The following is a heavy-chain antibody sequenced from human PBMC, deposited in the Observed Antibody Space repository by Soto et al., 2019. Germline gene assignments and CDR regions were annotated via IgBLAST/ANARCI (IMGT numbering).Heavy chain of an antibody. CDR2: INPDGGGT. V-gene: IGHV1-46*01. Sequence: QVQLVQSGAEVKKPGASVKVSCKASGYTFTSYYMHWVRLAPGQGLEWMGIINPDGGGTSYAQHFQGRVIMTRDTSTSKVYMEMSSLRSEDTAVYYCAVGGNYLSMDVWGQGTTVTVSS. CDR3: AVGGNYLSMDV. D-gene: IGHD4-4*01. J-gene: IGHJ6*02. CDR1: GYTFTSYY.